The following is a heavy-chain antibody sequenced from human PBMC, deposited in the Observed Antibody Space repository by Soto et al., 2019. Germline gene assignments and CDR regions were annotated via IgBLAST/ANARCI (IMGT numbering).Heavy chain of an antibody. CDR1: GYSFTKYW. Sequence: LKISCKGSGYSFTKYWIAWVRQMPGKGLEWMGIIYPGDSDTRYSPSFQGQVSISADKSIGTAYLQWSSLKASDTAMYYCARRGDSSGYMDSWGQGTLVTVSS. V-gene: IGHV5-51*01. CDR2: IYPGDSDT. CDR3: ARRGDSSGYMDS. J-gene: IGHJ5*01. D-gene: IGHD3-22*01.